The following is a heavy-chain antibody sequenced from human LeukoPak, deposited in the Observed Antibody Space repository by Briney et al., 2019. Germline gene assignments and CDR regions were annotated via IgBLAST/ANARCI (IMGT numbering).Heavy chain of an antibody. CDR2: INPSGGST. Sequence: ASVKVSCKASGYTFTSYYMHWVRQAPGQGLEWMGIINPSGGSTSYAQKFQGRVTMTRDTSTSTVYMELSSLRSEDTAVYYCARDRSPVLRFLEWLLLNGMDVWGQGTTVTVSS. J-gene: IGHJ6*02. CDR1: GYTFTSYY. CDR3: ARDRSPVLRFLEWLLLNGMDV. D-gene: IGHD3-3*01. V-gene: IGHV1-46*01.